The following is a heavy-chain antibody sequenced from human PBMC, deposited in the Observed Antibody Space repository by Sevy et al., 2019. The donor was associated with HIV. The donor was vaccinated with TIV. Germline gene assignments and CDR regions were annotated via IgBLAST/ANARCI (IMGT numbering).Heavy chain of an antibody. Sequence: ASVKVSCKASGYTFTSYGISWVRQAPGQGLEWMGWISAYNGNTNYAQKLQGSVTMTTDTSTSTAYMELRSLRSDDTAVYYCARDVQPAVAGYYYYYGMDVWGQGTAVTVSS. V-gene: IGHV1-18*01. J-gene: IGHJ6*02. CDR2: ISAYNGNT. D-gene: IGHD6-19*01. CDR1: GYTFTSYG. CDR3: ARDVQPAVAGYYYYYGMDV.